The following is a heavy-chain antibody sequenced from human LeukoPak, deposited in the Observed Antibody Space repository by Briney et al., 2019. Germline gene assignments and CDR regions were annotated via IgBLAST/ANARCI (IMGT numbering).Heavy chain of an antibody. D-gene: IGHD6-13*01. Sequence: GGPLRLSCAASGFTFSSYWMSWVRQAPGKGREWVANRKQDGREKYYVDSVKGQFPIYSDNAKSSLYLQMNRLRAEDTSVYYCARGVGRQLVLIDYWGQGTLVAVSS. J-gene: IGHJ4*02. CDR1: GFTFSSYW. CDR2: RKQDGREK. CDR3: ARGVGRQLVLIDY. V-gene: IGHV3-7*01.